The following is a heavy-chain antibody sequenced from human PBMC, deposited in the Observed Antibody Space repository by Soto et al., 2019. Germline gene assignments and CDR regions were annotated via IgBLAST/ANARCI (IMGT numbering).Heavy chain of an antibody. Sequence: QVQLVESGGGVVQPGRSLRLSCAASGFTFSSYGMHWVRQAPGKGLEWVAVIWYDGSNKYYADSVKGRFTISRDNSKNTLYLQMNSLRAEDTAVYYCARERGYCSGGSCYHGSSYFDYWGQGTLVTVSS. CDR1: GFTFSSYG. J-gene: IGHJ4*02. D-gene: IGHD2-15*01. CDR3: ARERGYCSGGSCYHGSSYFDY. V-gene: IGHV3-33*01. CDR2: IWYDGSNK.